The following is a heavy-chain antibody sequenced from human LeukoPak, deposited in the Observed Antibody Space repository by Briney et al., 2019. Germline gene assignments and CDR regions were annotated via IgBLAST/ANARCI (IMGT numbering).Heavy chain of an antibody. J-gene: IGHJ5*02. CDR3: VIFGNVFVP. V-gene: IGHV3-33*01. D-gene: IGHD3-3*01. CDR2: IWYDGSNK. Sequence: QPGRSLRLSCAASGFTFSSYGMHWVRQAPGKGLEWVAVIWYDGSNKYYADSVKGRFTISRDNSKNTLYLQMNSLRAEDTAVYYCVIFGNVFVPWGQGTLVTVSS. CDR1: GFTFSSYG.